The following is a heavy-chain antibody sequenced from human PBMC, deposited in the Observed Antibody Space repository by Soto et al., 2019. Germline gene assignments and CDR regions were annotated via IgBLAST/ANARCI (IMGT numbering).Heavy chain of an antibody. V-gene: IGHV3-30*18. D-gene: IGHD6-6*01. Sequence: QVQLVESGGGVVQPGRSLRLSCAASGFTFSSYGMHWVRQAPGKGLEWVAVISYDGSNKYYADSVKGRFTISRDNSKNTLYLQMNSLRAEDTAVYYCAKDLPSQNWGQGTLVTVSS. CDR2: ISYDGSNK. CDR1: GFTFSSYG. J-gene: IGHJ4*02. CDR3: AKDLPSQN.